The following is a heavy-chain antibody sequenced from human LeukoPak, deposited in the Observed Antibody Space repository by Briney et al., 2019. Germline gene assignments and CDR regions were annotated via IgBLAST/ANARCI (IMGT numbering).Heavy chain of an antibody. CDR1: GGTFSSYA. CDR2: IIPIFGTA. CDR3: EGGKDILVVPAAIVFWR. J-gene: IGHJ4*02. Sequence: SVKVSCKASGGTFSSYAISWVRQAPGQGLEWMGGIIPIFGTANYAQKFQGRVTITTDESTSTAYMELSSLRSEYTAVYYCEGGKDILVVPAAIVFWRWGQETLVTVS. D-gene: IGHD2-2*02. V-gene: IGHV1-69*05.